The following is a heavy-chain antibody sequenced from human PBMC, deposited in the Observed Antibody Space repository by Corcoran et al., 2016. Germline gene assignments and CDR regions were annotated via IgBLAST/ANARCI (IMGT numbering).Heavy chain of an antibody. V-gene: IGHV3-33*01. CDR3: ARDMPATGFDY. CDR1: GFTFSSYG. J-gene: IGHJ4*02. CDR2: IWYDGRNQ. D-gene: IGHD6-13*01. Sequence: QVQLVESGGGVVQPGRSLRLSCAASGFTFSSYGMHWVRQAPGKGLEWVAVIWYDGRNQYYADSVKGRFTVSRDNSKNTQYLQMNSLRAEETAVYYCARDMPATGFDYWGQGTLVTVSS.